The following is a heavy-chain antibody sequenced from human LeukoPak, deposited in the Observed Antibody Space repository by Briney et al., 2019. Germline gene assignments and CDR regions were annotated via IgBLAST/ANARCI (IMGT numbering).Heavy chain of an antibody. CDR1: GGSISSYY. J-gene: IGHJ3*02. CDR2: IYYSGST. CDR3: ARERIPYSSSPGAFDI. Sequence: PSETLSLTCTVSGGSISSYYWSWIRQPPGKGLAWIGYIYYSGSTNYNPSLKSRVTISVDTSKNQFSLKLSSVTTADTAVYYCARERIPYSSSPGAFDIWGQGTMVTVSS. V-gene: IGHV4-59*01. D-gene: IGHD6-6*01.